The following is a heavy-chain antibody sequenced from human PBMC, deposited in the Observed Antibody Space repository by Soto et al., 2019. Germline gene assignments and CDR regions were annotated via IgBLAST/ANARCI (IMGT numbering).Heavy chain of an antibody. J-gene: IGHJ4*02. Sequence: ASVKVSCKVSGYTLTEFSMHWVRQAPGKGLEWMGRFDPDDGETLYAQNLQGRITMTEDTSTDTAYMELSSLTFEDTAVYYCSTEPGTYTVGFDFWGQGSLVTVSS. CDR2: FDPDDGET. V-gene: IGHV1-24*01. D-gene: IGHD3-10*01. CDR1: GYTLTEFS. CDR3: STEPGTYTVGFDF.